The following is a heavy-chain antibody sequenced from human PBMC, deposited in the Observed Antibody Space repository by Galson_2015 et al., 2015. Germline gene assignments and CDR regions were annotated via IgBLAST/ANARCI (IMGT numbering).Heavy chain of an antibody. Sequence: SLRLSCAASGFTFSDYGMHWVRQAPGKGLEWVAVISYDGSNKYYADSVKGRFTISRDNSKNTLYLQMNSLRAEDTAVYYCAQIRGYRLDYWGHGALVTVSS. CDR2: ISYDGSNK. V-gene: IGHV3-30*18. CDR3: AQIRGYRLDY. CDR1: GFTFSDYG. J-gene: IGHJ4*01. D-gene: IGHD5-18*01.